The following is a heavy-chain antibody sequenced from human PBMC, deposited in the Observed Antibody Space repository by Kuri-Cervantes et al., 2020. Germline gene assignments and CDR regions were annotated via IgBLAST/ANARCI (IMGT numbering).Heavy chain of an antibody. CDR2: FDPEDGET. CDR1: GYTLTELS. Sequence: ASVKVSCKVSGYTLTELSMHWVRQAPGKGLEWMGGFDPEDGETIYAQKFQGRVTMTEDTSTDTAYMELSSLRSEDTAVYYRATYHSSGWFMTQFDYWGQGTLVTVSS. CDR3: ATYHSSGWFMTQFDY. J-gene: IGHJ4*02. D-gene: IGHD6-19*01. V-gene: IGHV1-24*01.